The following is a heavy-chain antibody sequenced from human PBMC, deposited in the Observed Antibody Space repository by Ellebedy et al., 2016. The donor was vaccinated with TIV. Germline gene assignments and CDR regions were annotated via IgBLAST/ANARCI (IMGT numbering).Heavy chain of an antibody. Sequence: GESLKISCAASGFPFNTYGMSCVRQAPGKGLDWVSAISGSGGRTYYAASVKGRFTISRDNSKNTLYLQMNSLRAEDTAVYYCTKAALGTLGSPTHFDFWGQGTLVTVSS. CDR1: GFPFNTYG. CDR3: TKAALGTLGSPTHFDF. J-gene: IGHJ4*02. D-gene: IGHD1-26*01. V-gene: IGHV3-23*01. CDR2: ISGSGGRT.